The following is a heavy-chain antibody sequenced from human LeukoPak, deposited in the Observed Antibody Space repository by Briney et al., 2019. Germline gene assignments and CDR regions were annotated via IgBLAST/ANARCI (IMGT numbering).Heavy chain of an antibody. Sequence: PGGSLRLSCAASGFTFSSYGMHWVRQAPDKGLEWVAVIWYDGSNKYYADSVKGRFTISRDNSKNTLYLQMNSLRAEDTAVYYCARGKGPATVVTHFDYWGQGTLVTVSS. CDR2: IWYDGSNK. V-gene: IGHV3-33*01. J-gene: IGHJ4*02. CDR1: GFTFSSYG. CDR3: ARGKGPATVVTHFDY. D-gene: IGHD4-23*01.